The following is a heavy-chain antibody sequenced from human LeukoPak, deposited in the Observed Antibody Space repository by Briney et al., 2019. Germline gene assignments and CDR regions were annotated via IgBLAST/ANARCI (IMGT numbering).Heavy chain of an antibody. CDR3: ARGGAARPDY. CDR2: ISSSSVSI. CDR1: GFIFSNYV. J-gene: IGHJ4*02. D-gene: IGHD6-6*01. Sequence: GGSLRLSCAASGFIFSNYVMDWVRQAPGKGLWRGSYISSSSVSIYYADSVKGRFTISRDNTKNSLFLKMNSLRAEDTAVYYCARGGAARPDYWGQGTLVTVSS. V-gene: IGHV3-48*01.